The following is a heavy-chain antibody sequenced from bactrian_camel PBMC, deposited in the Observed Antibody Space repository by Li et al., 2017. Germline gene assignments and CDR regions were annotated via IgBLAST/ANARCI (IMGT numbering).Heavy chain of an antibody. CDR2: SYPGAGVL. Sequence: VQLVESGGGSVQAGGSLKISCAVSGYNSNVNCMGWVRQAPGKGREGVAASYPGAGVLDYSDSVKGRFAISRDDAGGALYLQMNNVEPEDSAMYYCVADYALANGLWSPAAYRYWGRGTQVTVS. V-gene: IGHV3S40*01. CDR3: VADYALANGLWSPAAYRY. CDR1: GYNSNVNC. J-gene: IGHJ4*01. D-gene: IGHD1*01.